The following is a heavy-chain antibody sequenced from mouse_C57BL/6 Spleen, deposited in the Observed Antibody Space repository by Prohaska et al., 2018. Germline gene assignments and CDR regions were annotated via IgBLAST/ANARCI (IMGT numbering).Heavy chain of an antibody. CDR1: GYTFTSYW. CDR3: ARSGYYGSDYAMDY. V-gene: IGHV1-50*01. D-gene: IGHD1-1*01. J-gene: IGHJ4*01. Sequence: QVQLQQPGAELVKPGASVKLSCKASGYTFTSYWMQWVKQRPGQGLEWIGEIDPSDSYTNYNQKFKGKATLTVDTASSTAYMQLSSLTSEDSAVYYCARSGYYGSDYAMDYWGQGTSVTVSS. CDR2: IDPSDSYT.